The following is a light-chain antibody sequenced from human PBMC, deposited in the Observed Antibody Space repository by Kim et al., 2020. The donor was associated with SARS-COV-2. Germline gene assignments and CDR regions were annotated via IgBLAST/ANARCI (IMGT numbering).Light chain of an antibody. Sequence: EIVMTRYPATLSVSPGERVTLSCRASQSVDSNLAWYQQKPGQPPRLLIYGASTRATDIPARFSGSGSGTEFTLIISSLQSEDFAVYYCQQYSHWPSHPVGQGTTLE. V-gene: IGKV3-15*01. CDR3: QQYSHWPSHP. J-gene: IGKJ2*01. CDR1: QSVDSN. CDR2: GAS.